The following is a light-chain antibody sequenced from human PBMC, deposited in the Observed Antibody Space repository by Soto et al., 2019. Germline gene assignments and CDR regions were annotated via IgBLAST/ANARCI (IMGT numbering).Light chain of an antibody. Sequence: QPALTHPASVTGAPLRASTISCTVTSSEHGCYNYVSWYQQHPGKAPKLMIYDVSNRPSGVSNRFSGSKSGNTASLAISGLQAEDEADYYCSSYTSRSTRVFGTGTTVTV. J-gene: IGLJ1*01. CDR2: DVS. CDR1: SSEHGCYNY. V-gene: IGLV2-14*01. CDR3: SSYTSRSTRV.